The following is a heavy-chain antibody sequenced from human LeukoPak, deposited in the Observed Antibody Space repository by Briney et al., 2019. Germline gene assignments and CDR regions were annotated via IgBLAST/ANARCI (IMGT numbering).Heavy chain of an antibody. V-gene: IGHV4-30-4*01. D-gene: IGHD3-10*01. J-gene: IGHJ4*02. CDR2: ISYSRST. CDR1: GGSISSGDYY. CDR3: ARDSRLYGLGSYYSFDY. Sequence: SETLSLTCTVSGGSISSGDYYWSWIRQPPGKGLEWIGYISYSRSTYYNPSLKSRITISMDTSKNQFSLRLSSVTAADTAVYYCARDSRLYGLGSYYSFDYWGQGTLVTVSS.